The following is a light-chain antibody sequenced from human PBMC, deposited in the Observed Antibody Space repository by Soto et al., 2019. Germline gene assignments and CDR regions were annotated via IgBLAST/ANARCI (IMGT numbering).Light chain of an antibody. CDR2: WAS. CDR1: QSVLYSSNNKNY. J-gene: IGKJ1*01. Sequence: DIVMTQSPDSLAVSLGERATINCKSSQSVLYSSNNKNYLAWYQQRPGQPPKLLLYWASTRESGVPDRFRGSGSGTDFTLTISSLQAEDVAVYCCQPYYTTPPSTFGQGNTVAIK. V-gene: IGKV4-1*01. CDR3: QPYYTTPPST.